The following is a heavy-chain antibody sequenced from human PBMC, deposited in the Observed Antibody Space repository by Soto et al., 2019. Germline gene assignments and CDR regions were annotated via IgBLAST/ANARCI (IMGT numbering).Heavy chain of an antibody. CDR2: IYYSGST. CDR3: ARLDCSGGSCPGPYFDY. J-gene: IGHJ4*02. CDR1: GGSISSYY. D-gene: IGHD2-15*01. Sequence: SETLSLTCTVSGGSISSYYWSWIRQPPGKGLEWIGYIYYSGSTNYNPSLKSRVTISVDTSKNQFSLKLSSVTAADTAVYYCARLDCSGGSCPGPYFDYWGQGTLVTVSS. V-gene: IGHV4-59*08.